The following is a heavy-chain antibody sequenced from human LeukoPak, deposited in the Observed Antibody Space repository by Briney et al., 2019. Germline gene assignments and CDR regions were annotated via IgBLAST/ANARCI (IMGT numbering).Heavy chain of an antibody. CDR2: IYYSGST. V-gene: IGHV4-31*01. J-gene: IGHJ6*02. Sequence: SQTLSLTCTVSGDSISTGGYYWAWIRQHRERGLEWIGYIYYSGSTHYNPSLQTPVTISLNTSKNQFSLNLNSVAASDTAVYYCARVIVVVPIGVYHYSPMDVWGQGTTVTVSS. D-gene: IGHD2-2*01. CDR1: GDSISTGGYY. CDR3: ARVIVVVPIGVYHYSPMDV.